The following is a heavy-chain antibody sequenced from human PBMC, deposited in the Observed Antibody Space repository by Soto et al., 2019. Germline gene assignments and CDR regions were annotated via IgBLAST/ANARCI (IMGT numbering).Heavy chain of an antibody. V-gene: IGHV3-74*01. J-gene: IGHJ4*02. CDR3: AKDQGSSGYYPDY. Sequence: GGSLRLSCAASGFTFSSYWMHWVRQAPGKGLVWVSRINSDGSSTYYADSVKGRFTISRDNSKNTLYLQMNSLRVEDTAVYCCAKDQGSSGYYPDYWGQGTPVTGSS. D-gene: IGHD3-22*01. CDR1: GFTFSSYW. CDR2: INSDGSST.